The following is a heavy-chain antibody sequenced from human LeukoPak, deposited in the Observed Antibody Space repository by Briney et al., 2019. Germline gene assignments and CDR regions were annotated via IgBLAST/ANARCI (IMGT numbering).Heavy chain of an antibody. Sequence: PGGSLRLSCAASGFSVSSIYMSWVRQAPGKGLEWVSVIYSGGSTYYADSVRGRFTTSRGNSKNTLYLQMNSLRVEDTAVYYCARDMGFGDLMGYWGQGTLVTVSS. CDR3: ARDMGFGDLMGY. D-gene: IGHD3-10*01. CDR2: IYSGGST. J-gene: IGHJ4*02. CDR1: GFSVSSIY. V-gene: IGHV3-53*01.